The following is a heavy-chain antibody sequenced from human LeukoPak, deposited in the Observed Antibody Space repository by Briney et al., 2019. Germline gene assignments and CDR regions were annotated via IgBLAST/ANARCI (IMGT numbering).Heavy chain of an antibody. J-gene: IGHJ4*02. CDR3: ARARRYSYGYDY. CDR1: GGSFSGYY. CDR2: INHSGST. Sequence: SETLSLTCAVYGGSFSGYYWSWIRQPPGKGLEWIGEINHSGSTNYNPSLKSRVTISVDASKNQFSLKLSSVTAADTAVYYCARARRYSYGYDYRGQGTLVTVSS. V-gene: IGHV4-34*01. D-gene: IGHD5-18*01.